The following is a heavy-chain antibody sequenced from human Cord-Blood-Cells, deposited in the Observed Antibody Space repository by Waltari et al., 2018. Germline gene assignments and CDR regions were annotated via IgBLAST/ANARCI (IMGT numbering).Heavy chain of an antibody. CDR1: GGSISSSSYY. CDR3: ARLTYYYGSGSYYKGLFDY. V-gene: IGHV4-39*01. D-gene: IGHD3-10*01. CDR2: IYYSGGT. J-gene: IGHJ4*02. Sequence: QLHLQESGPGLVKPSETLSLTCTVSGGSISSSSYYWAWIRQPPGKGLEWIGSIYYSGGTYYNPSLKSRVTISVDTSKNRFSLKLSSVTAADTAVYYCARLTYYYGSGSYYKGLFDYWGQGTLVTVSS.